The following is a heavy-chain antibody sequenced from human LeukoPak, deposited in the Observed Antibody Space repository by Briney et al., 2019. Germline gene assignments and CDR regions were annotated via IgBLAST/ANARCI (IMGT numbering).Heavy chain of an antibody. J-gene: IGHJ6*04. V-gene: IGHV1-18*01. CDR2: ISARSGDT. CDR3: ARARNVMVIGDV. D-gene: IGHD2/OR15-2a*01. Sequence: ASVKVSFKASGYTFTNFGITWVRQAPGQGLEWRGWISARSGDTNCAHKLQDRVTMTTDTSSTTAYLELRSLRSDDSAVYYCARARNVMVIGDVWGKGTTVIVSS. CDR1: GYTFTNFG.